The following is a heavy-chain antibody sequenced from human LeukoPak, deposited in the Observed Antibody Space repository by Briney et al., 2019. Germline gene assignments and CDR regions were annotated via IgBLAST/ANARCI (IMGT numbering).Heavy chain of an antibody. D-gene: IGHD4-17*01. CDR3: AKEFLYGDYGLGGDAFDI. Sequence: SLRLSCAASGFTFDDYAMHWVRQAPGKGLEWVSGISWNSGSIGYADSVKGRFTISRDNAKNSLYLQMNSLRAEDTALYYCAKEFLYGDYGLGGDAFDIWGQGTMVTVSS. CDR1: GFTFDDYA. V-gene: IGHV3-9*01. CDR2: ISWNSGSI. J-gene: IGHJ3*02.